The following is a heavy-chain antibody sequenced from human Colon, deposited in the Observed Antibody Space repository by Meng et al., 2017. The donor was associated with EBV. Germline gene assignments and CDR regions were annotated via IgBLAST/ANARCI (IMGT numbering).Heavy chain of an antibody. D-gene: IGHD2-2*01. Sequence: LQESCPGLVEPSGTLSLTCAVSGGSISTSDWWSWVRQPPGKGLEWIGEIYRGGGTNYNPSFKSRVTISVDTSNNHFSLKLSYVTAADTAVYYCARVRVIPAAVGFDYWGQGTLVTVSS. CDR1: GGSISTSDW. V-gene: IGHV4-4*02. CDR3: ARVRVIPAAVGFDY. J-gene: IGHJ4*02. CDR2: IYRGGGT.